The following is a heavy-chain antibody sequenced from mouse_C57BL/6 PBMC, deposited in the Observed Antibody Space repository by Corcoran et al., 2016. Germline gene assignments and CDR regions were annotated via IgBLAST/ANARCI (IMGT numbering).Heavy chain of an antibody. Sequence: QVTLKESGPGILQSSQTLSLTCSFSGFLLSTSGMGVSWIRQPSGKGLEWLAHIYWDDDKRYNPSLKSRLTISKDTSRNQVFLKITSVDTADTATYYCARVITTVVSYFDYWGQGTTLTVSS. V-gene: IGHV8-12*01. J-gene: IGHJ2*01. CDR3: ARVITTVVSYFDY. CDR1: GFLLSTSGMG. D-gene: IGHD1-1*01. CDR2: IYWDDDK.